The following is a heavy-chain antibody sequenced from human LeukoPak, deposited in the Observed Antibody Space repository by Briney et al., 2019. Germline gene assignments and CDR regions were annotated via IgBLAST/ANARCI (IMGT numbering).Heavy chain of an antibody. V-gene: IGHV4-61*02. Sequence: SQTLSLTCSVSGGSISSGDYYWSWIRQPAGKGLECIGRIYSSGSTNHNPSLKSRVTISIDTSKNQFSLKLSSVTAADTAVYYCARAGIVVVPAVQDYFDYWGQGTLVTVSS. CDR1: GGSISSGDYY. J-gene: IGHJ4*02. D-gene: IGHD2-2*01. CDR2: IYSSGST. CDR3: ARAGIVVVPAVQDYFDY.